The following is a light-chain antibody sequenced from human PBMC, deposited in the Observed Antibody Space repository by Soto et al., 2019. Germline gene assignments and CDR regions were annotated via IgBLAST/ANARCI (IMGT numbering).Light chain of an antibody. CDR2: AAS. V-gene: IGKV3D-15*01. Sequence: EIVLTQSPATLSVSPGERSTLSCMASQSVSSNLAWYQQKPGQAPRLLIYAASTRAAAIPDRFSGSGSGTDFTLTISRLEPEDFAVYYCQQYNESHPLTFGGGTKVDIK. CDR3: QQYNESHPLT. J-gene: IGKJ4*01. CDR1: QSVSSN.